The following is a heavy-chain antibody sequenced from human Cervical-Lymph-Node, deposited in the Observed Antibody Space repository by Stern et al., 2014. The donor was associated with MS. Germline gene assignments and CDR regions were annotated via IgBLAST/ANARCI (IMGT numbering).Heavy chain of an antibody. CDR3: AKDHPFRDYDFWSGLLPYFDY. D-gene: IGHD3-3*01. J-gene: IGHJ4*02. V-gene: IGHV3-23*04. Sequence: VQLVESGGGLVQPGGSLRLSCAASGFTFSSYAMSWVRQAPGKGLEWVSSISCSGGSTYSADSVKGRFTISRDNSKNTLYLQMNSLRAEDTAVYYCAKDHPFRDYDFWSGLLPYFDYWGQGTLVTVSS. CDR1: GFTFSSYA. CDR2: ISCSGGST.